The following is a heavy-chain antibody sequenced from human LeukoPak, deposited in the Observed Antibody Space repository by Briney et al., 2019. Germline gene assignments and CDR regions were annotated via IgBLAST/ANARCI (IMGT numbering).Heavy chain of an antibody. CDR1: GFTFSSYE. J-gene: IGHJ6*03. D-gene: IGHD6-19*01. Sequence: PGGSLRLSCAASGFTFSSYEMNSVRQAPGKGLEWVSYISSSGSTIYYADSVKGRFTISRDNAKNSLYLQMNSLRAEDTAVYYCARIAVAGSYYMDVWGKGTTVTISS. V-gene: IGHV3-48*03. CDR2: ISSSGSTI. CDR3: ARIAVAGSYYMDV.